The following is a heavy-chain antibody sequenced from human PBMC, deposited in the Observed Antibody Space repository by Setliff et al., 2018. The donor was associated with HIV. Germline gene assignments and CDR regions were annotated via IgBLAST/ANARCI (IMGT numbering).Heavy chain of an antibody. Sequence: SETLSLTCTVSGVSVRSGEHWTWVRQAPGKGMEWIGYMYYSGNTNYNPSLKSRVTISVDTSKSQFSLKLNSVTAADTAVYYCARDQSDWFYWGQGTLVTVSS. CDR3: ARDQSDWFY. J-gene: IGHJ4*02. CDR1: GVSVRSGEH. V-gene: IGHV4-61*08. D-gene: IGHD3-3*01. CDR2: MYYSGNT.